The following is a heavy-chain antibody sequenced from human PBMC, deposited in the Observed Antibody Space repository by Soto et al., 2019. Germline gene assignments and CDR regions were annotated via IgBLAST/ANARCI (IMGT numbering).Heavy chain of an antibody. Sequence: EGSLRLSCAASGFTVSSNYMSWVRQAPGKWLEWVSVIYSGGSTYYADSVKGRFTISRDNSKNTLYLQMNSLRAEDTAVYYCARGGDIVATSGYYYYYYGMDVWGQGXTVTVYS. CDR2: IYSGGST. D-gene: IGHD5-12*01. CDR3: ARGGDIVATSGYYYYYYGMDV. J-gene: IGHJ6*02. CDR1: GFTVSSNY. V-gene: IGHV3-53*01.